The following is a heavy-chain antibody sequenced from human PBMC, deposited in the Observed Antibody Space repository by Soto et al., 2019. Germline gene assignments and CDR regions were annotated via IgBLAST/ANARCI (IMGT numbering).Heavy chain of an antibody. CDR3: ARDGFYYYDSSGYSDY. J-gene: IGHJ4*02. CDR1: GFTFSSYS. CDR2: ISSSSSYI. D-gene: IGHD3-22*01. Sequence: GGSLRLSCAASGFTFSSYSMNWVRQAPGKGLEWVSSISSSSSYIYYADSVKGRFTISRDNAKNSLYLQMNSLRAEDTAVYYCARDGFYYYDSSGYSDYWGQGTLVTVSS. V-gene: IGHV3-21*01.